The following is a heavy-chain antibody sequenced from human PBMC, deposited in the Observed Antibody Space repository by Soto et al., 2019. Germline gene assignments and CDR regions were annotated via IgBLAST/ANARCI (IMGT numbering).Heavy chain of an antibody. J-gene: IGHJ5*02. Sequence: SETLSLTCTVSGGSISSYYWSWIRQPPGKGLEWIGYIYYSGSTNYNPSLKSRVTISVDTSKNQFSLKLSSVTAADTAVYYCAKYVYNTGWYLPFDPWGQGTLVTVSS. CDR1: GGSISSYY. D-gene: IGHD6-19*01. CDR2: IYYSGST. CDR3: AKYVYNTGWYLPFDP. V-gene: IGHV4-59*01.